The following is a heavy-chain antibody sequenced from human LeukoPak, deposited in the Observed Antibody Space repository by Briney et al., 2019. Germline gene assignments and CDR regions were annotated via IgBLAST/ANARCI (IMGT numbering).Heavy chain of an antibody. V-gene: IGHV3-9*03. Sequence: PGRSLRLSCAVSGVTFDDYAMHWVRQAPGKGLEWVSGISWNSGSIVYADSVKGRFTISRDNAKNSLYLQMSSLRAEDMALYYCAKGYCSSTRCAFDIWGQGTMVTVSS. CDR2: ISWNSGSI. J-gene: IGHJ3*02. CDR1: GVTFDDYA. CDR3: AKGYCSSTRCAFDI. D-gene: IGHD2-2*01.